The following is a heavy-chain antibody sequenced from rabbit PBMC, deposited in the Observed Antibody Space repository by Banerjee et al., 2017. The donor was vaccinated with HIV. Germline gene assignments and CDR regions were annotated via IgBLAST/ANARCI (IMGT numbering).Heavy chain of an antibody. V-gene: IGHV1S40*01. CDR3: ARGNGGYEHAWGL. CDR2: INTSSGNT. J-gene: IGHJ6*01. Sequence: QSLEESGGDLVKPGASLTLTCTASGFSFSNGYVMCWVRQAPGKGLEWIACINTSSGNTVYASWAKGRFTISKTSSTTVTLQMTSLTAADTATYLCARGNGGYEHAWGLWGPGTLVTVS. D-gene: IGHD1-1*01. CDR1: GFSFSNGYV.